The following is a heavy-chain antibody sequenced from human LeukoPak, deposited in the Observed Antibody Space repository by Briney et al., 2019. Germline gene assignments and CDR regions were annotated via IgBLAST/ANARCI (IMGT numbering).Heavy chain of an antibody. CDR2: IAIDGRDK. D-gene: IGHD6-13*01. V-gene: IGHV3-30*18. Sequence: PGGSLRLSCAASGFTFSNYGMHWVRQAPGKGLEWVAVIAIDGRDKKYADSVKGRFTISRDNSKNTVYLEMNSLRPEDTAVYHCAKDSKVAAAGYFFDYWGQGTLVTVSS. J-gene: IGHJ4*02. CDR3: AKDSKVAAAGYFFDY. CDR1: GFTFSNYG.